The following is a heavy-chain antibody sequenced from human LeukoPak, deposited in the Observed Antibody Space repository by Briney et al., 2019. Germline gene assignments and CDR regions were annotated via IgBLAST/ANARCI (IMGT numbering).Heavy chain of an antibody. V-gene: IGHV4-31*03. CDR3: ARAPRSYYDSSGYYWPSGAFDI. J-gene: IGHJ3*02. Sequence: SETLSLTCTVSGGSISSGGYSWSWIRQHPGKGLEWIGYIYYSGSTYYNPSLKSRVTISVDTSKNQFSLKLSSVTAADTAVYYCARAPRSYYDSSGYYWPSGAFDIWGQGTMVTVSS. CDR2: IYYSGST. CDR1: GGSISSGGYS. D-gene: IGHD3-22*01.